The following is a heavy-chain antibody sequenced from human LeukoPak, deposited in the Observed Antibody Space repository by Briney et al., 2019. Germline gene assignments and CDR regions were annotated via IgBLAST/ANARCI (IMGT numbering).Heavy chain of an antibody. D-gene: IGHD3-10*01. CDR2: IHYSGST. J-gene: IGHJ5*02. V-gene: IGHV4-39*01. Sequence: PSETLSLTCTVSGVSISSNRYYWGWIRQPPGKGLEWIGNIHYSGSTYYNPSLKTRVTISEDTSKNQFSLKLNSVTATDTAVYYCASLVRLVRGVITSWFDPWGQGTLVTV. CDR1: GVSISSNRYY. CDR3: ASLVRLVRGVITSWFDP.